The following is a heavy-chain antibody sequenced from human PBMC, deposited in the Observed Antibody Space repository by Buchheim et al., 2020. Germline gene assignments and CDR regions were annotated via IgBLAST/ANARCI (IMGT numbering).Heavy chain of an antibody. J-gene: IGHJ6*02. Sequence: EVQLVESGGGLVKPGGSLRLSCAASGFTFSSYXMNWVRQAPGKGLEWVSSISSSNSYIYYADSVKGRFTISRDNANISLFLQMNSLRAEDTAVYYCARDHDSAGYYGMDVWGQGTT. CDR3: ARDHDSAGYYGMDV. D-gene: IGHD3-22*01. CDR2: ISSSNSYI. V-gene: IGHV3-21*01. CDR1: GFTFSSYX.